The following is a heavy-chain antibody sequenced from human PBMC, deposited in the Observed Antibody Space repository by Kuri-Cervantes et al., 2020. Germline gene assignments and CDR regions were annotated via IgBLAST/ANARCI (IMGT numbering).Heavy chain of an antibody. Sequence: GGSLRLSCAASGFTFSDYYMSWIRQAPGKGLEWVSYISSRGSTIYYADSVKGRFTISRDNAKNSLYLQMNSLSAEDTAVYYCARDLERMLYYYYGMDVWGQGTTVTVSS. CDR2: ISSRGSTI. CDR3: ARDLERMLYYYYGMDV. D-gene: IGHD1-1*01. V-gene: IGHV3-11*01. CDR1: GFTFSDYY. J-gene: IGHJ6*02.